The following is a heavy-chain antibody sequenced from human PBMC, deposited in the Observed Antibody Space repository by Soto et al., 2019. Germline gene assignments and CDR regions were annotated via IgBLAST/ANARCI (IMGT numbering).Heavy chain of an antibody. CDR1: GGSISSSSYY. J-gene: IGHJ5*02. CDR3: ARHQFLRTDYGDYGEANWFDP. D-gene: IGHD4-17*01. CDR2: IYYSGST. Sequence: QLQLQESGPGLVKPSETLSLTCTVSGGSISSSSYYWGWIRQPPGKGLEWIGSIYYSGSTYYNPSLKSRVTISVDTSKNQFSLKLSSVTAADTAVYYCARHQFLRTDYGDYGEANWFDPWGQGTLVTVSS. V-gene: IGHV4-39*01.